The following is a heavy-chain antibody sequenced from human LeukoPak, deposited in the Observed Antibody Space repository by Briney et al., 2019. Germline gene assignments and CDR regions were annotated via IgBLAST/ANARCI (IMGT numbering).Heavy chain of an antibody. J-gene: IGHJ6*03. Sequence: PGGSLRLSCAASGITFSTYWMSWVRQAPGKGLEWVANIKQDGSEKYYVDSVKGRFTIPRDNAKNSLYLQMSSLRAEDTAVYYCARVAVIYYYYMEVWGKGTTVTVSS. V-gene: IGHV3-7*01. D-gene: IGHD2/OR15-2a*01. CDR1: GITFSTYW. CDR2: IKQDGSEK. CDR3: ARVAVIYYYYMEV.